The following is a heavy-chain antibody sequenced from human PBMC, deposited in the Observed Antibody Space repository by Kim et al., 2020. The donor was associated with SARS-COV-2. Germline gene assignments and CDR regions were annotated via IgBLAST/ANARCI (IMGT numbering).Heavy chain of an antibody. V-gene: IGHV4-59*02. CDR1: GGSVSPFY. CDR3: ARDQGYNYGPDHGGWFDF. D-gene: IGHD2-15*01. J-gene: IGHJ5*01. CDR2: IYHIGTT. Sequence: SETLSLTCSVSGGSVSPFYWNWLRQAPGKGLEWIGYIYHIGTTTFNPSLKSRVTMSVDTSRNEISLNLISVTAADTARYYCARDQGYNYGPDHGGWFDFWGQGILVTVSS.